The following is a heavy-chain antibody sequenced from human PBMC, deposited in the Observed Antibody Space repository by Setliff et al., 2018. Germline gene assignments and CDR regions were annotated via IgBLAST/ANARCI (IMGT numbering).Heavy chain of an antibody. J-gene: IGHJ4*02. D-gene: IGHD1-20*01. V-gene: IGHV4-38-2*02. Sequence: SETLSLTCTVSGYSISSGYYWGWIRQPPGKGLEWIGCIYYSGSTYYNPSLKSRVTISLDTSKNQFSLKLTSVTAADTAVYYCASGLNWLSSTEYDYWGQGTLVTVSS. CDR2: IYYSGST. CDR1: GYSISSGYY. CDR3: ASGLNWLSSTEYDY.